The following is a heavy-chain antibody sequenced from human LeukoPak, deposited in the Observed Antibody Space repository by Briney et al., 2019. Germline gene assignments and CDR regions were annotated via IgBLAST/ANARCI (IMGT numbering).Heavy chain of an antibody. V-gene: IGHV3-7*01. CDR1: GFTFSRYG. Sequence: GGSLRLSCAASGFTFSRYGMHWVRQAPGKGLEWVANIKQDGSEKYYVDSVKGRFTISRDNAKNSLYLQMNSLRAEDTAVYYCARSMGPRDFDYWGQGTLVTVSS. D-gene: IGHD2-8*01. CDR3: ARSMGPRDFDY. J-gene: IGHJ4*02. CDR2: IKQDGSEK.